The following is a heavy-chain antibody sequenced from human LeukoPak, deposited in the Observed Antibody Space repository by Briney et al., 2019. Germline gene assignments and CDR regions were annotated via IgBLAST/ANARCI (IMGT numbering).Heavy chain of an antibody. D-gene: IGHD3-16*01. J-gene: IGHJ4*02. CDR2: ISGSGGST. Sequence: GGSLRLSCAASGFTFSSYAMSWVRQAPGKGLEWVSAISGSGGSTYYADSVKGRFTLHSDSSTNTVYFQLNNLRVEDTAIYYCARASWVSSTDAVRWGQGTLVTVSS. CDR1: GFTFSSYA. V-gene: IGHV3-23*01. CDR3: ARASWVSSTDAVR.